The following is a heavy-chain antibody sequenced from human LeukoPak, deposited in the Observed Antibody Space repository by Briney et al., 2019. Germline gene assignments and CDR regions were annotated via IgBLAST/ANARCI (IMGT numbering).Heavy chain of an antibody. V-gene: IGHV4-61*02. J-gene: IGHJ3*02. Sequence: KPSETLSLTCTVSGGSISSGSYYWSWIRQPAGKGLEWIGRIYTSGSTNYNPSLKSRVTISVDTSKNQFSLKLSSVTAADTAVYYCARDVSRADCSSTSCYGDAFGIWGQGTMVTVSS. CDR3: ARDVSRADCSSTSCYGDAFGI. D-gene: IGHD2-2*01. CDR1: GGSISSGSYY. CDR2: IYTSGST.